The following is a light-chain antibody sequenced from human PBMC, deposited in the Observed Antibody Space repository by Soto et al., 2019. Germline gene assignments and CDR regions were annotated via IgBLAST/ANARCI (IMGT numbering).Light chain of an antibody. CDR2: GAS. J-gene: IGKJ4*01. CDR1: QSISSAY. Sequence: EIVLAQSPVSLSLSPGEVATLSCRASQSISSAYLAWYQQKRGRAPRLLIYGASSRATGIPDRFSGSGSGKDFTLTISRLEPEDFALYYCQQYGGSLTFGGGTKVDIK. V-gene: IGKV3-20*01. CDR3: QQYGGSLT.